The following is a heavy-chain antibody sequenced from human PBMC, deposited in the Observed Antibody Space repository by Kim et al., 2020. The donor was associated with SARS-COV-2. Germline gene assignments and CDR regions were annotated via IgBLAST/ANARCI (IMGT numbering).Heavy chain of an antibody. V-gene: IGHV1-2*04. J-gene: IGHJ3*02. Sequence: ASVKVSCKASGYTFTGYYMHWVRQAPGQGLEWMGWINPNSGGTNYAQKFQGWVTMTRDTSISTAYMELSRLRSDDTAVYYCARSPPQTGHAFDIWGQGTMVTVSS. CDR1: GYTFTGYY. CDR3: ARSPPQTGHAFDI. CDR2: INPNSGGT. D-gene: IGHD3-9*01.